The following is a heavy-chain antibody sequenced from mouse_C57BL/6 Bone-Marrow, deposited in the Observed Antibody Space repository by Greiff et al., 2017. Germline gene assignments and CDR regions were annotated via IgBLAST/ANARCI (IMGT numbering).Heavy chain of an antibody. CDR1: GFNIKDDY. Sequence: EVQLQQSGAELVRPGASVKLSCTASGFNIKDDYMHWVKQRPEQGLEWIGWIDPENGDTEYASKFQGKATITADTSSHTAYLQLSSLTSEDTAVYYCTYSSGPLAYWGQGTLVTVSA. D-gene: IGHD3-2*02. V-gene: IGHV14-4*01. CDR2: IDPENGDT. J-gene: IGHJ3*01. CDR3: TYSSGPLAY.